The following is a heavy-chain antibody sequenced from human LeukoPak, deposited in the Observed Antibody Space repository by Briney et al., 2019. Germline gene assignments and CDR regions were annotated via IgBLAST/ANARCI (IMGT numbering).Heavy chain of an antibody. CDR1: GFTFSSYW. D-gene: IGHD2-2*01. V-gene: IGHV3-74*01. CDR3: ARDQKPGYCSSTSCYYHGMDV. J-gene: IGHJ6*02. CDR2: INSDGSST. Sequence: GGSLRLSCAASGFTFSSYWMHWVRQAPVKGLVWVSRINSDGSSTSYADSVKGRFTISRDNAKNTLYLQMNSLRAEDTAVYYCARDQKPGYCSSTSCYYHGMDVWGQGTTVTVSS.